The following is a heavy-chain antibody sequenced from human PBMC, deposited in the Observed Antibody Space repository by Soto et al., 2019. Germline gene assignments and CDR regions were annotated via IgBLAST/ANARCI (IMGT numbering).Heavy chain of an antibody. V-gene: IGHV4-59*01. D-gene: IGHD6-6*01. CDR1: GGSISSYY. J-gene: IGHJ6*02. CDR2: IYYSGST. CDR3: ARATIAARLGGMDV. Sequence: SETLSLTCTVSGGSISSYYWSWIRQPPGKGLEWIGYIYYSGSTNYNPSLKSRVTISVDTSKNQFSLKLSSVTAADTAVYYCARATIAARLGGMDVWGQGTTVTVSS.